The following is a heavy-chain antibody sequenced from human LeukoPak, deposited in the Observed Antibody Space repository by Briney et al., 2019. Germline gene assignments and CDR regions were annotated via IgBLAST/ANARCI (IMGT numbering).Heavy chain of an antibody. J-gene: IGHJ4*02. Sequence: ASVKVSCKASGYTFTSYYMHWVRQAPGQGLEWMGIINPSGGSTSYAQKFQGRVTMTRDTSTSTVYMELSSLRSEDTAVYYCARVKVVPAAIIDIPYYFDYWGQGTLVTVSS. V-gene: IGHV1-46*01. CDR3: ARVKVVPAAIIDIPYYFDY. CDR1: GYTFTSYY. CDR2: INPSGGST. D-gene: IGHD2-2*01.